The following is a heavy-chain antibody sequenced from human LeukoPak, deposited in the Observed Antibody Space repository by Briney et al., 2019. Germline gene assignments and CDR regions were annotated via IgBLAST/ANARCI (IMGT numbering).Heavy chain of an antibody. D-gene: IGHD3-16*02. CDR2: INAGNGNT. V-gene: IGHV1-3*01. Sequence: ASVTVSCTASGYTFTSYAMHWVRQAPGQRLEWMGWINAGNGNTKYSQKFQGRVTITRDTSASTAYMELSSLRSEDTAVYYCARDMITFGGVIVLSFDYWGQGTLVTVSS. J-gene: IGHJ4*02. CDR1: GYTFTSYA. CDR3: ARDMITFGGVIVLSFDY.